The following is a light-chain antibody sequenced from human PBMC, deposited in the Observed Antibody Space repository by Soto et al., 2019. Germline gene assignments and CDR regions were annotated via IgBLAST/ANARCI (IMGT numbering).Light chain of an antibody. CDR2: GAS. Sequence: EIVLTQSPGTLSLSPGERATLSCRASQSVSSSYLAWYQQKPGQAPRLLIYGASSRATVIPDRFSGSGAGTDFTLTISRLEPEDFAVYYCQQYGSSPPYTFDQGTKLEIK. CDR1: QSVSSSY. J-gene: IGKJ2*01. V-gene: IGKV3-20*01. CDR3: QQYGSSPPYT.